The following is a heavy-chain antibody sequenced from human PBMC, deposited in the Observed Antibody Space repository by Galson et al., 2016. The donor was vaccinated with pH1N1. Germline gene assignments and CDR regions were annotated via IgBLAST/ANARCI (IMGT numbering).Heavy chain of an antibody. CDR2: IWYDGSKT. CDR1: GFTFRNYG. Sequence: SLRLSCAASGFTFRNYGLHWVRQAPGKGLEWVAVIWYDGSKTYYADSVKGRFTIPRDNSKNTLDLQMNSLRVEDTAVYYCARKKITATQSLLNYYYYGMDVWGQGTAVTVSS. CDR3: ARKKITATQSLLNYYYYGMDV. D-gene: IGHD1-20*01. J-gene: IGHJ6*02. V-gene: IGHV3-33*01.